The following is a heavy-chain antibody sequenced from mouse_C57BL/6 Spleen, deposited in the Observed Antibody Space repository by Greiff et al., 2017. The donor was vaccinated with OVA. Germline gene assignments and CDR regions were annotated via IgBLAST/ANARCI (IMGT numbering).Heavy chain of an antibody. CDR2: ILPGSGST. J-gene: IGHJ4*01. V-gene: IGHV1-9*01. D-gene: IGHD2-4*01. CDR3: EILLYYDYVTCAMDY. CDR1: GYTFTGYW. Sequence: VQLQQSGAELMKPGASVKLSCKATGYTFTGYWIEWVKQRPGHGLEWIGEILPGSGSTNYNEKFKGKATFTADTSSNTAYMQLSSLTTEDSAIYYCEILLYYDYVTCAMDYWGQGTSVTVSS.